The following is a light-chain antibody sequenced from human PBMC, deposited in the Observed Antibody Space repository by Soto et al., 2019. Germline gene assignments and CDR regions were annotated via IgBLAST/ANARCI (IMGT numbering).Light chain of an antibody. J-gene: IGKJ1*01. V-gene: IGKV3-20*01. CDR3: QQYGSSRWT. Sequence: EIVLTQSPGTLSLSPGERATLSCRASQSVSSSYLAWYQQKPGQAPRLLIYGASTRATGIPDRFSGSGSGTDVTLTISTREPEDFAVYYCQQYGSSRWTFGQGTKVEFK. CDR2: GAS. CDR1: QSVSSSY.